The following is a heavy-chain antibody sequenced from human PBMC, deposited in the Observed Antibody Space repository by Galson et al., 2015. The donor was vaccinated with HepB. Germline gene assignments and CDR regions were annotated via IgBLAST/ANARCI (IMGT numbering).Heavy chain of an antibody. V-gene: IGHV7-4-1*02. CDR2: INTNTGNP. CDR3: AREAFDI. Sequence: SVKVSCKASGYTFTSNAINWVRQAPGQGLEWMGWINTNTGNPTYVQGFTGRFVFSFSVSTAYLQISSLKADDTAVYYCAREAFDIWGQGTMVTVSS. CDR1: GYTFTSNA. J-gene: IGHJ3*02.